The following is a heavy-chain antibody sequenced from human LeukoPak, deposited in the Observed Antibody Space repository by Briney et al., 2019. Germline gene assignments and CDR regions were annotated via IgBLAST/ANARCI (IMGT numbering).Heavy chain of an antibody. CDR3: ARDLLLWFGELSGDSDY. D-gene: IGHD3-10*01. Sequence: PGGSLRLSCAASGFTFSSYWMHWVRQAPGKGLVWVSRISTDGSSTKYADFVEGRFTISRDNAKNTLYLQMNSLRAEDTAVYYWARDLLLWFGELSGDSDYWGQGTLVTVSS. CDR2: ISTDGSST. V-gene: IGHV3-74*01. J-gene: IGHJ4*02. CDR1: GFTFSSYW.